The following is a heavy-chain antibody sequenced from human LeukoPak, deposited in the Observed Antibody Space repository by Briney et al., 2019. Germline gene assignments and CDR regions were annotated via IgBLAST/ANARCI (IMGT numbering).Heavy chain of an antibody. J-gene: IGHJ4*02. Sequence: SETLSLTCTVSGGSISGYYWSWIRQPPGKGLEWIGYIYYSGGTNYNPSLKSRVTISVDTSKNQFSLKLSSVTAADTAVYYCARLGFSNSGSYLAPSDYWGQGTLVTVSP. CDR2: IYYSGGT. CDR3: ARLGFSNSGSYLAPSDY. CDR1: GGSISGYY. D-gene: IGHD1-26*01. V-gene: IGHV4-59*08.